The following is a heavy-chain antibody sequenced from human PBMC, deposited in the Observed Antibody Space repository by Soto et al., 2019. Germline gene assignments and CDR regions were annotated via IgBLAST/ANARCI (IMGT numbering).Heavy chain of an antibody. CDR2: VYHSGTT. D-gene: IGHD6-13*01. J-gene: IGHJ4*02. CDR1: GYSISSGYY. CDR3: TRSLYSSSWYAGS. Sequence: SETLFLTCGVSGYSISSGYYWGWIRQPPGKGLEWIGSVYHSGTTYYNPSLKSRVTISLDTSKNQFSLRLTSVTAADTAMYFCTRSLYSSSWYAGSWGQGTLVTVSS. V-gene: IGHV4-38-2*01.